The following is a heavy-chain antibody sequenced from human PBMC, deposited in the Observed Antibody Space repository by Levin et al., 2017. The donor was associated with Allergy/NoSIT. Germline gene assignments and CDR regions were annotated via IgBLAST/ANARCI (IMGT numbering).Heavy chain of an antibody. CDR2: IYHSGST. Sequence: SETLSLTCAVSGGSISSGGYSWSWIRQPPGKGLEWIGYIYHSGSTYYNPSLKSRVTISVDRSTNQFSLKLSSVTAADTAVYYCARVNGSGRYPDYWGQGTLVTVSS. CDR3: ARVNGSGRYPDY. V-gene: IGHV4-30-2*01. CDR1: GGSISSGGYS. J-gene: IGHJ4*02. D-gene: IGHD3-10*01.